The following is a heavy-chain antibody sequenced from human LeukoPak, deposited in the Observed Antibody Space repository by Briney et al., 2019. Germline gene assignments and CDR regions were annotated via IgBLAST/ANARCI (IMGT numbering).Heavy chain of an antibody. CDR1: GFNFDDYT. D-gene: IGHD2-15*01. V-gene: IGHV3-43*01. Sequence: PGGSLRLSCAASGFNFDDYTMYWVRQAPGKGLEWVSLISWDGRSPYYADSVRGRFTISRDNSKNTLYLQMNSLRAEDTAVYYCARGGLPLPLDYWGQGTLVTVSS. CDR2: ISWDGRSP. CDR3: ARGGLPLPLDY. J-gene: IGHJ4*02.